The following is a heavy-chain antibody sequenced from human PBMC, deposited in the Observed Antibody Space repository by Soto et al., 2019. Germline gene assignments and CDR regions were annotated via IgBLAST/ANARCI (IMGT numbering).Heavy chain of an antibody. V-gene: IGHV1-18*01. Sequence: ASVKVSCKASGYTFTSYGISWVRQAPGQGLEWMGWISAYNGKTNYAQKFQGRVTITADESTSTAYMELSSLGSEDTAVYYCARSQGSSTSLEIYYYYYYGMDVWGQGTTVTVSS. CDR2: ISAYNGKT. CDR1: GYTFTSYG. CDR3: ARSQGSSTSLEIYYYYYYGMDV. J-gene: IGHJ6*02. D-gene: IGHD2-2*01.